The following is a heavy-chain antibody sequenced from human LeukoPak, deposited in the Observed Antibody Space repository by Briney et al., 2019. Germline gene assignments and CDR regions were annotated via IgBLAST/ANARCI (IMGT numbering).Heavy chain of an antibody. V-gene: IGHV4-39*07. CDR1: GGSISSSSYY. CDR2: IYYSGST. CDR3: ARVRKLDLGYCSSTSCYEFDY. D-gene: IGHD2-2*01. Sequence: PSETLSLTCTVSGGSISSSSYYWGWIRQPPGEGLEWIGGIYYSGSTYYNPSLKSRVTISVDTSKNQFSLKLSSVAAADTAVYYCARVRKLDLGYCSSTSCYEFDYWGQGTLVTVSS. J-gene: IGHJ4*02.